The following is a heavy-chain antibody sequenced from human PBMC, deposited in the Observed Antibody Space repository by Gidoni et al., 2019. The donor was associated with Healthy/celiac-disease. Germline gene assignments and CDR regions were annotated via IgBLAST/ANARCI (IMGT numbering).Heavy chain of an antibody. D-gene: IGHD3-22*01. CDR1: GSTVSSDS. CDR2: ISSSSSCI. CDR3: ARYHGGYYDDSSGYYYADFGY. V-gene: IGHV3-21*01. Sequence: EVQMVASVGGQVTTGGSLRLSCADSGSTVSSDSMNGVRKAPGKGLEWVSSISSSSSCIYYADSVKGRLTICRDNAKNSLYLQMNSLRAEDTAVYYCARYHGGYYDDSSGYYYADFGYWGQGTLVTVSS. J-gene: IGHJ4*02.